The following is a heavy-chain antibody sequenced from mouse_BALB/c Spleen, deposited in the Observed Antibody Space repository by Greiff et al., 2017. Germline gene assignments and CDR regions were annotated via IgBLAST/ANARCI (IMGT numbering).Heavy chain of an antibody. D-gene: IGHD5-5*01. CDR3: ARHGSYLYYFDY. J-gene: IGHJ2*01. CDR2: ISSGGGST. Sequence: EVKLVESGGGLVKPGGSLKLSCAASGFAFSSYDMSWVRQTPEKRLEWVAYISSGGGSTYYPDTVKGRFTISRDNAKNTLYLQMSSLKSEDTAMYYCARHGSYLYYFDYWGQGTTLTVSS. CDR1: GFAFSSYD. V-gene: IGHV5-12-1*01.